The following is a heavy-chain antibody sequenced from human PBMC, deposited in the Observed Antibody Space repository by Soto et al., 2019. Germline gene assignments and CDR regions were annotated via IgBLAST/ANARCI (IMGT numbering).Heavy chain of an antibody. CDR1: GFTFSSYW. Sequence: PGGSVRLSCAASGFTFSSYWMSWVRQAPGKGLEWVANIKQDGSEKYYVDSVKGRFTISRDNAKNSLYLQMNSLRAEDTAVYYCARVPLYGGYSVHPLRDAFDIWGQGTMVTVSS. D-gene: IGHD4-17*01. J-gene: IGHJ3*02. CDR3: ARVPLYGGYSVHPLRDAFDI. CDR2: IKQDGSEK. V-gene: IGHV3-7*01.